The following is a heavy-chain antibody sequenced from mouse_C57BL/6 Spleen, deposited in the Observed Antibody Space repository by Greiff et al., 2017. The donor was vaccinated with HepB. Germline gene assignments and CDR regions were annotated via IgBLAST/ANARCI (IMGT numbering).Heavy chain of an antibody. CDR3: ARSSNYLLAY. V-gene: IGHV1-7*01. J-gene: IGHJ3*01. D-gene: IGHD2-5*01. CDR2: INPSSGYT. Sequence: VQLQQSGAELAKPGASVKLSCKASGYTFTSYWMHWVKQRPGQGLEWIGYINPSSGYTKYNQKFKDEATLTADKSSSTAYMQLSSLTYEDSAVYYCARSSNYLLAYWGQGTLVTVSA. CDR1: GYTFTSYW.